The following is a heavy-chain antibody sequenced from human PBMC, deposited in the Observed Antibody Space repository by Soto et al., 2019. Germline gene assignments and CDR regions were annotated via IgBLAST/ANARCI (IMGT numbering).Heavy chain of an antibody. J-gene: IGHJ5*02. CDR3: ARGRGYDILTGSESWFDP. CDR2: ISAYNGNT. V-gene: IGHV1-18*01. CDR1: GYTFTSYG. D-gene: IGHD3-9*01. Sequence: ASVKVSCKASGYTFTSYGISWVRQAPGQGLEWMGWISAYNGNTNYAQKLQGRVTMTTDTSTSTAYMELRSLRSDDTAVYYCARGRGYDILTGSESWFDPWGQGTLVTVSS.